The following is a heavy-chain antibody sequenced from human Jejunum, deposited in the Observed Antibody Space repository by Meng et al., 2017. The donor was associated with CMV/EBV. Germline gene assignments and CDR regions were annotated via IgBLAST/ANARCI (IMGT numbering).Heavy chain of an antibody. CDR3: ARRPIAVAGRDWFDP. Sequence: SISSSSYYWGWIRQPPGKGLEWIGSINYSGSTYYNPSIKSRVTISVDTSKNQFSLRLTSVTAADTAVFYCARRPIAVAGRDWFDPWGQGTRVTVSS. V-gene: IGHV4-39*07. J-gene: IGHJ5*02. CDR1: SISSSSYY. CDR2: INYSGST. D-gene: IGHD6-19*01.